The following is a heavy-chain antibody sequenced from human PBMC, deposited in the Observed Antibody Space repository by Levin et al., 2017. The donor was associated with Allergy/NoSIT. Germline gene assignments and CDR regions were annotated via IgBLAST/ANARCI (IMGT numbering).Heavy chain of an antibody. D-gene: IGHD6-19*01. V-gene: IGHV3-30*18. CDR3: AKDVYGSGWYPLGNDAFEM. CDR2: ISSDGRKK. J-gene: IGHJ3*02. Sequence: QAGGSLRLSCAASGFTFSSYGMHWVRQAPGKGLEWVAVISSDGRKKFYADPVKGRFTISRDNSKNTLDLQMNSLRAEDTAVDYCAKDVYGSGWYPLGNDAFEMWGQGTKVSVSS. CDR1: GFTFSSYG.